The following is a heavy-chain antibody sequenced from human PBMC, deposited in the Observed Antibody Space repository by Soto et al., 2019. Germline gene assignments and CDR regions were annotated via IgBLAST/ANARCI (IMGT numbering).Heavy chain of an antibody. CDR3: ARRTGYYYFWSGPGANYYYYYMDV. J-gene: IGHJ6*03. CDR1: GGSISSYY. V-gene: IGHV4-59*08. Sequence: PSETLSLTCTVSGGSISSYYWSWIRQPPGKGLEWIGYIYYSGSTNYNPSLKSRVTISVDTSKNQFSLKLSSVTAADTAVYYCARRTGYYYFWSGPGANYYYYYMDVWGKGTTVTVSS. CDR2: IYYSGST. D-gene: IGHD3-3*01.